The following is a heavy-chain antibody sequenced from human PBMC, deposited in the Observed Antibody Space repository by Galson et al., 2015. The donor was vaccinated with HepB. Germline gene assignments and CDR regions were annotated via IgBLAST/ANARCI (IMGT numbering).Heavy chain of an antibody. Sequence: CAISGDSVSSNSAAWNWIRQSPSRGLEWLGRTYSRSKWYNDYAVSVKSRITINPDTSKNQFSLQLNSVTPEDTAVYYCARGSSGWYDLYYYYYYGMDVWGQGTTVTVSS. J-gene: IGHJ6*02. CDR2: TYSRSKWYN. CDR3: ARGSSGWYDLYYYYYYGMDV. CDR1: GDSVSSNSAA. D-gene: IGHD6-19*01. V-gene: IGHV6-1*01.